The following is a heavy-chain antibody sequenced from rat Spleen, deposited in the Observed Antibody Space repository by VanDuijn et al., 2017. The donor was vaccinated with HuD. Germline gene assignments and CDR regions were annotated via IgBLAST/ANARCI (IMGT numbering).Heavy chain of an antibody. CDR3: ASQHYYDGYHRDF. CDR1: GFSLSNYG. V-gene: IGHV2S61*01. Sequence: QVQLKESGPGLVQPSQTLSLTCTVSGFSLSNYGVIWVRQPPGKGLEWMGVIWDNGETNYKSALKSRLSISRDTSKSQVFLKMNNMQSEDTAMYFCASQHYYDGYHRDFWGQGVMVTVSS. D-gene: IGHD1-12*03. J-gene: IGHJ2*01. CDR2: IWDNGET.